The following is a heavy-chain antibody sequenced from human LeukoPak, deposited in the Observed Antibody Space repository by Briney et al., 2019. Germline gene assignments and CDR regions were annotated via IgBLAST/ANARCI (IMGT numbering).Heavy chain of an antibody. Sequence: ASVKVSCKASGYTFTGYYMHWVRQAPGQGLEWMGWINPNSGGTNYAQKFQGRVTMTRDTSISTAYMELSRLRSDDTAVYYCATDNEGAPMGFRYFDYWGQGTLVTVSS. CDR3: ATDNEGAPMGFRYFDY. V-gene: IGHV1-2*02. J-gene: IGHJ4*02. CDR1: GYTFTGYY. D-gene: IGHD1-1*01. CDR2: INPNSGGT.